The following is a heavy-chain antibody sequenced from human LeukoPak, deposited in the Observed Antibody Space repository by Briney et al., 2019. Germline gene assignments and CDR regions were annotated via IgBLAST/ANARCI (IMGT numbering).Heavy chain of an antibody. CDR3: AELGITMIGGV. V-gene: IGHV3-7*01. J-gene: IGHJ6*04. CDR2: IKQDGSEK. D-gene: IGHD3-10*02. CDR1: GFTFSSYG. Sequence: GGSLRLSCAASGFTFSSYGMHWVRQAPGKGLEWVANIKQDGSEKYYVDSVRGRFTISRDNAKNSLYLQMNSLRAEDTAVYYCAELGITMIGGVWGKGTTVTISS.